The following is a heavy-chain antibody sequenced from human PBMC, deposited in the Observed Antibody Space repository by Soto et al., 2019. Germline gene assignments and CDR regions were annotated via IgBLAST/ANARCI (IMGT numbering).Heavy chain of an antibody. CDR1: GGTFSSYA. V-gene: IGHV1-69*13. J-gene: IGHJ4*02. CDR2: IIPIFGTA. CDR3: ARASAVVVPAAAFDY. Sequence: SVKVSCKASGGTFSSYAISWVRQAPGQGLEWMGGIIPIFGTANYAQKFQGRVTITADESTSTAYMELSSLRSEDTAVYYCARASAVVVPAAAFDYWGQGTLVTVSS. D-gene: IGHD2-2*01.